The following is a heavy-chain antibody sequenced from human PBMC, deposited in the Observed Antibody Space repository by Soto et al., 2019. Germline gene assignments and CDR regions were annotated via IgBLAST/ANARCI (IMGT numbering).Heavy chain of an antibody. V-gene: IGHV1-8*01. CDR2: INHNSGSI. Sequence: ASVNVSCKASGNSFATYDINRVRQATGHGLEWMGWINHNSGSIDYAQRFQGRVTMTRDTANRSAYMEVSSVRSDDTAVYYCARVRASGSYYRLDYWGQGTLVTVSS. J-gene: IGHJ4*02. CDR1: GNSFATYD. CDR3: ARVRASGSYYRLDY. D-gene: IGHD3-10*01.